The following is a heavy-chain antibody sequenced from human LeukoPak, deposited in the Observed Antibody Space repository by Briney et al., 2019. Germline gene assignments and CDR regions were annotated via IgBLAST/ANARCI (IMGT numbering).Heavy chain of an antibody. CDR1: GFTFSSYW. V-gene: IGHV3-7*01. CDR3: ARDYYASGGFDY. CDR2: IKQDGTVK. J-gene: IGHJ4*02. Sequence: GGSLRLSCAASGFTFSSYWMDWVRQAPGKGLEWVANIKQDGTVKYYVDSVKGRFTISRDNAKNSLYLQMDSLRAEDTAVYYCARDYYASGGFDYWGQGTLVTVSS. D-gene: IGHD3-10*01.